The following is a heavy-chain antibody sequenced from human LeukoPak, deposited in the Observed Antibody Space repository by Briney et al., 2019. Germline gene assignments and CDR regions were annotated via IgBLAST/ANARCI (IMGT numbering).Heavy chain of an antibody. CDR1: GGSVSSGSYC. Sequence: SETLSLTCTVSGGSVSSGSYCWSWIRQPPGKGLEWIGYIYYSGSTNYNPSLKSRVTISVDTSKNQFSLKLSSVTAADTAVYYCARASGGVFDPWGQGTLVTVSS. CDR3: ARASGGVFDP. V-gene: IGHV4-61*01. D-gene: IGHD2-8*02. CDR2: IYYSGST. J-gene: IGHJ5*02.